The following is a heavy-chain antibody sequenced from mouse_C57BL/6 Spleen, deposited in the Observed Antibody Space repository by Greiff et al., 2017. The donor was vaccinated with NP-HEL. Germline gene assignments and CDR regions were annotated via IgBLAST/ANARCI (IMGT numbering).Heavy chain of an antibody. V-gene: IGHV1-52*01. J-gene: IGHJ1*03. Sequence: QVQLKQPGAELVRPGSSVKLSCKASGYTFTSYWMHWVKQRPIQGLEWIGNIDPSDSETHYNQKFKDKATLTVDKSSSTAYMQLSSLTSEDSAVYYCARVNLRLGYFDVWGTGTTVTVSS. CDR1: GYTFTSYW. D-gene: IGHD3-2*02. CDR3: ARVNLRLGYFDV. CDR2: IDPSDSET.